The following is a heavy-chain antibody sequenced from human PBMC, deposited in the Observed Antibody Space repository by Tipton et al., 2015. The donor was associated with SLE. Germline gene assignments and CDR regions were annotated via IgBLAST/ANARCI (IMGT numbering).Heavy chain of an antibody. J-gene: IGHJ2*01. D-gene: IGHD4-11*01. CDR1: GDSISTYY. CDR2: IHSSGST. Sequence: TLSLTCTVSGDSISTYYWSWVRQPPGKGLEWIGFIHSSGSTKYNPSLKSRVTMSVDTSKNHFSLKLISVTAADTAVYYCAREFLNPVTTVHYYFDLWGRGTLVTVSS. CDR3: AREFLNPVTTVHYYFDL. V-gene: IGHV4-59*12.